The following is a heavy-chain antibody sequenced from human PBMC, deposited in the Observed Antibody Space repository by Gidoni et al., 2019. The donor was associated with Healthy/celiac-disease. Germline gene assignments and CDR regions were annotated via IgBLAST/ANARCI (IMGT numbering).Heavy chain of an antibody. J-gene: IGHJ4*02. CDR2: LYWEDDK. CDR1: GFSLSTSGVG. D-gene: IGHD6-6*01. Sequence: QITLKESGPTLVKPTQTLTLTCPFSGFSLSTSGVGVGWIRQPPGKALAWLALLYWEDDKRYSPSLKTRLTITKDTSKNQVVLTMTNMDPVDTATYYCAHRRRAARSDRLFDYWGQGTLVTVSS. CDR3: AHRRRAARSDRLFDY. V-gene: IGHV2-5*02.